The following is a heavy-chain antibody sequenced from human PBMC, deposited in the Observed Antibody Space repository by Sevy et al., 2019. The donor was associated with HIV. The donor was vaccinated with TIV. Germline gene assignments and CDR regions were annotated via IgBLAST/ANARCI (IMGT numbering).Heavy chain of an antibody. V-gene: IGHV3-72*01. CDR2: TRNKANNYAT. D-gene: IGHD3-10*01. CDR3: ARGGTYYSGSSGSQFFDY. CDR1: GFTFNDHY. Sequence: GGSLRLSCAASGFTFNDHYMDWVRQAPGKGLEWVGRTRNKANNYATEYAASVKGRFTISRDDSKNSVYLQMNRLKTEDTAVYYCARGGTYYSGSSGSQFFDYWGQGALVTVSS. J-gene: IGHJ4*02.